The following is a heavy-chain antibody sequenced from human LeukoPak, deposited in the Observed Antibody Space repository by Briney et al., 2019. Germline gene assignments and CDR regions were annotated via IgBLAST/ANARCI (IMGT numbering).Heavy chain of an antibody. CDR2: MNPNSGNT. Sequence: ASVKVSCKASGYTFTSYDINWVRQATGQGLEWMGWMNPNSGNTGYAQKFQGRVTMTRNTSISTAYMELSSLRSEDTAVYYCARGSSYYYDSSRLFDYWGQGTLVTVSS. CDR1: GYTFTSYD. J-gene: IGHJ4*02. V-gene: IGHV1-8*02. CDR3: ARGSSYYYDSSRLFDY. D-gene: IGHD3-22*01.